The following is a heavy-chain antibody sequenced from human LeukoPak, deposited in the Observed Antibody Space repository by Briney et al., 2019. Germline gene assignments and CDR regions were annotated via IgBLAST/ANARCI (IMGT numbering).Heavy chain of an antibody. J-gene: IGHJ3*02. Sequence: GGSLRLSCAASGFTFSSYSMNWVRQAPGKGLEWVSSISSSSSYIYYADSVKGRFTISRDNAKNSLYLQMNSLRAEDTAVYYCASRRTYYDFWSGYYPRRDAFDIWGQGTMVTVSS. D-gene: IGHD3-3*01. V-gene: IGHV3-21*01. CDR2: ISSSSSYI. CDR1: GFTFSSYS. CDR3: ASRRTYYDFWSGYYPRRDAFDI.